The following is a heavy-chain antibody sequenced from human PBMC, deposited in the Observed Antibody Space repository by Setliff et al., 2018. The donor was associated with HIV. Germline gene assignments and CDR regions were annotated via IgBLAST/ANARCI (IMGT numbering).Heavy chain of an antibody. CDR3: ARGSRRGVVDY. CDR1: SGSISSNTYY. CDR2: VFHIGST. D-gene: IGHD2-2*01. V-gene: IGHV4-39*07. J-gene: IGHJ4*02. Sequence: PSETLSLTCSVSSGSISSNTYYWSWIRQPPGRGLEWIASVFHIGSTYYNPSLESRLTISVDTSKNQFSLKLTSVTAADTAFYYCARGSRRGVVDYWGQRTLVTVSS.